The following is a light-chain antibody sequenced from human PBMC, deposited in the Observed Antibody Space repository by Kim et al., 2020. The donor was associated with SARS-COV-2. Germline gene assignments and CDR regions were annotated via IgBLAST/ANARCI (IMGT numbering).Light chain of an antibody. CDR2: GAS. Sequence: ETVLTQSPGTLSLSPGERATLSCRASQSIRSNYLAWYQQKAGQAPRLLIYGASSRATGIADRFSGSGSGTDFTLTISRLEPEDFALYYCQQYDNTPETFGQGTKLEIK. V-gene: IGKV3-20*01. CDR1: QSIRSNY. CDR3: QQYDNTPET. J-gene: IGKJ2*01.